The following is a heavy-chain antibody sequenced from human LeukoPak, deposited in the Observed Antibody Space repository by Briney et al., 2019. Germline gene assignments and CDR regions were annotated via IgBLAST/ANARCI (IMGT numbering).Heavy chain of an antibody. Sequence: GALRLSCAASGFTFISYGMSWVRQAPGKGLEWVSLISGSGGNTDYADSVKGRFTISRDNSKNTLYLQMNSLRAEDTAVYYCAGAYGFTDYWGQGTLVTVSS. D-gene: IGHD3-10*01. V-gene: IGHV3-23*01. CDR2: ISGSGGNT. CDR3: AGAYGFTDY. CDR1: GFTFISYG. J-gene: IGHJ4*02.